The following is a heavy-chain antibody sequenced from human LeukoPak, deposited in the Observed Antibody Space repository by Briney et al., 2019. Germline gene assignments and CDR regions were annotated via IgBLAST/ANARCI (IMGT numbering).Heavy chain of an antibody. V-gene: IGHV4-31*03. D-gene: IGHD3-10*01. CDR3: ARVNYGSATKEDY. CDR1: GGSINSGAYF. CDR2: IYYRGIT. Sequence: SETLSLTCIVSGGSINSGAYFWSWIRQHPGKGLEWIGYIYYRGITYYHPSLKSRVTISVDTSENQFSLKLSSVTAADTAVYYCARVNYGSATKEDYWGQGTLVTVSS. J-gene: IGHJ4*02.